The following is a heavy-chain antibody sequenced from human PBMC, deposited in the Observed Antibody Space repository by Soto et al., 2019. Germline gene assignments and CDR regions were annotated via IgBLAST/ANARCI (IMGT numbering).Heavy chain of an antibody. D-gene: IGHD2-8*01. CDR3: ARGDSTDCSNGVCSFFYNHDMEV. CDR1: GYLFTYYH. Sequence: SLKVSWEASGYLFTYYHVHWVRQAPGQVLELLGRINPKSGGTSTAQKFQGWVTMTTDTSISTASMELTRLTSDDTAIYYCARGDSTDCSNGVCSFFYNHDMEVWGKGTTVTVS. CDR2: INPKSGGT. V-gene: IGHV1-2*04. J-gene: IGHJ6*04.